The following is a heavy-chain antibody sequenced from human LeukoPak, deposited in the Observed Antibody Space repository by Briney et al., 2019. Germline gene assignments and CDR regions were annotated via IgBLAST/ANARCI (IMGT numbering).Heavy chain of an antibody. CDR3: AREGGYDGGLDY. Sequence: GGSLRLSCAASGFTFSSYSMNWVRQAPGKGLEWVSSISSSSSYIYCADSVKGRFTISRDNAKNSLYLQMNSLRAEDTAVYYCAREGGYDGGLDYWGQGTLVTVSS. J-gene: IGHJ4*02. CDR2: ISSSSSYI. D-gene: IGHD5-12*01. CDR1: GFTFSSYS. V-gene: IGHV3-21*01.